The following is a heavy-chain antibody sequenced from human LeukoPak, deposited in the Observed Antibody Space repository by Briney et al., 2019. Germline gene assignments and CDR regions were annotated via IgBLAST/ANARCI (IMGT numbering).Heavy chain of an antibody. Sequence: ASVKVSCKASGYTFAAYYLHWVRQAPGQGLEWMGWINPNSGGTNYAQKFQGRVTMTRDTSISTAYMELSRLRSDDTAVYYCARAQAYYYDSSGVLAYWGQGTLVTVSS. CDR3: ARAQAYYYDSSGVLAY. CDR2: INPNSGGT. CDR1: GYTFAAYY. J-gene: IGHJ4*02. V-gene: IGHV1-2*02. D-gene: IGHD3-22*01.